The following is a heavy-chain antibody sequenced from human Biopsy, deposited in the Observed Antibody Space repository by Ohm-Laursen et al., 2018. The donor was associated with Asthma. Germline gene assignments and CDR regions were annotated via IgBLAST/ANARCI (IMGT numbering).Heavy chain of an antibody. CDR3: AKDRVAGRSYYFDY. D-gene: IGHD6-13*01. J-gene: IGHJ4*02. V-gene: IGHV3-21*01. Sequence: SLRLSCAASGFTFSHYNMNWVRQAPGKGLEWVSSITDTSRYIKYADSVKGRFTISRDNAKNSQYLQMNSLRPEDTAVYYCAKDRVAGRSYYFDYWGQGSLVSVSS. CDR1: GFTFSHYN. CDR2: ITDTSRYI.